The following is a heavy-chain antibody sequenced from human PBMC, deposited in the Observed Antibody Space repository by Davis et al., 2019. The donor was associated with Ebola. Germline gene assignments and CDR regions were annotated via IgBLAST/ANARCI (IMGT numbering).Heavy chain of an antibody. J-gene: IGHJ4*02. V-gene: IGHV3-74*01. CDR2: INTDGSSI. CDR3: VKDLLWNALDY. CDR1: GFTFSNNW. Sequence: PGGSLRLSCAASGFTFSNNWMTWVRHAPGKGLVWVSRINTDGSSITYADSVKGRFTISRDNAKNTVYLHMNSLRTEDKAVYYCVKDLLWNALDYWGQGSLVTVSS. D-gene: IGHD1-1*01.